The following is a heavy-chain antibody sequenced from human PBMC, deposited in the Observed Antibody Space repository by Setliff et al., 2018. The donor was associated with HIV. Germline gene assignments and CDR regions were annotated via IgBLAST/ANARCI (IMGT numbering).Heavy chain of an antibody. CDR1: GGSISSGGYY. CDR2: IYYNGNT. Sequence: PSETLSLTCIVSGGSISSGGYYWTWIRQYPGKGLEWIGYIYYNGNTNYNPSLKSRVTISVDTSKNQFSLKLSSVTAADTAIYYCARVPRITTLRNAFDIWGQGTMVTVSS. J-gene: IGHJ3*02. V-gene: IGHV4-31*03. D-gene: IGHD3-3*01. CDR3: ARVPRITTLRNAFDI.